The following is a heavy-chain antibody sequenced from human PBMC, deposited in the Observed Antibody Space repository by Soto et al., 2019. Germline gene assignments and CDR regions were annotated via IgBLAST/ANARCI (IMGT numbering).Heavy chain of an antibody. Sequence: QVQLVQSGTEVKKPGSSVKVSCKASGGTFRNYPINWVRQAPGQGLEWMGSIFPLTDIPDYAQNFQARLTISADKSTSTAYMELSGLTSDDTAMYFCARSTLVVLHYFESWGQGTIVTVSS. V-gene: IGHV1-69*02. J-gene: IGHJ4*02. D-gene: IGHD1-1*01. CDR1: GGTFRNYP. CDR2: IFPLTDIP. CDR3: ARSTLVVLHYFES.